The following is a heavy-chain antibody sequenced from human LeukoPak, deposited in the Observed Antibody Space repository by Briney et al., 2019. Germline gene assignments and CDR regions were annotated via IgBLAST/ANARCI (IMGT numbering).Heavy chain of an antibody. CDR2: INPNNGGT. V-gene: IGHV1-2*02. CDR3: ARDSWKWLGGGYVDY. Sequence: ASVNVSYKASGYTFTRYYMHLVRQAPGQELEWMEWINPNNGGTNYAQKFQARGTMTRDPSISTVYMELSRLRSDDTAVYYCARDSWKWLGGGYVDYWGEGNLVTVSS. CDR1: GYTFTRYY. D-gene: IGHD6-19*01. J-gene: IGHJ4*02.